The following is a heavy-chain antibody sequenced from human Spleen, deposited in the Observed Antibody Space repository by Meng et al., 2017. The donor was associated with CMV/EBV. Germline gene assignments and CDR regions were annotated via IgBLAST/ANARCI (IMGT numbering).Heavy chain of an antibody. D-gene: IGHD2-2*01. J-gene: IGHJ4*02. Sequence: GESLKISCAASGFTFSSYAMHWVRQAPGKGLEWVAVISYDGSNKYYADSVKGRFTISRDNSKNTLYLQMNSLRAEDTAVYYCARDGGYCSSTSCYFYFDYWGQGTLVTVSS. CDR1: GFTFSSYA. CDR3: ARDGGYCSSTSCYFYFDY. CDR2: ISYDGSNK. V-gene: IGHV3-30-3*01.